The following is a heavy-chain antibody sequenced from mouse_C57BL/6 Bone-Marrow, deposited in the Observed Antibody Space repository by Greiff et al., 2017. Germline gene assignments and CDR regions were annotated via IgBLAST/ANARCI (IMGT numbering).Heavy chain of an antibody. CDR2: IDPNSGGT. J-gene: IGHJ2*01. Sequence: QVQLQQPGAELVKPGASVKLSCKASGYTFTSYWMHWVKQRPGRGLEWIGRIDPNSGGTKYNEKFKSKATLTVDKPSSTAYMQLSSLTSEDSAVYYCARGENGYDVGRGYYFDYWGQGTTLTVSS. D-gene: IGHD2-2*01. CDR1: GYTFTSYW. V-gene: IGHV1-72*01. CDR3: ARGENGYDVGRGYYFDY.